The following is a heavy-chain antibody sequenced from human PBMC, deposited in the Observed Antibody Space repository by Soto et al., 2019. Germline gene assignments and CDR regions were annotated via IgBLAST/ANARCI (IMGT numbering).Heavy chain of an antibody. CDR1: GFTFSSYS. Sequence: GGSLRLSCAASGFTFSSYSMNWVRQAPGKGLEWVSYISSSSSTIYYADSVKGRFTISRDNAKNSLYLQRNSLRDKDTAVYYCARDPIRYSGSSDAFDIWGQGTMVTVSS. D-gene: IGHD1-26*01. V-gene: IGHV3-48*02. J-gene: IGHJ3*02. CDR2: ISSSSSTI. CDR3: ARDPIRYSGSSDAFDI.